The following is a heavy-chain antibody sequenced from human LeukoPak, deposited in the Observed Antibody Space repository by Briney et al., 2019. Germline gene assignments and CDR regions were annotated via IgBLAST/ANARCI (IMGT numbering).Heavy chain of an antibody. D-gene: IGHD6-13*01. CDR1: GFTFISYS. V-gene: IGHV3-9*01. CDR2: INWNSGVI. Sequence: GGSLRLSCAASGFTFISYSMNWVRQTPGKGLEWVSGINWNSGVIGYADSVKGRFTISRDNAKNSLYLQMNSLRPEDTAFYYCAKDRTAAGAAYDYWGQGTLVTVSS. CDR3: AKDRTAAGAAYDY. J-gene: IGHJ4*02.